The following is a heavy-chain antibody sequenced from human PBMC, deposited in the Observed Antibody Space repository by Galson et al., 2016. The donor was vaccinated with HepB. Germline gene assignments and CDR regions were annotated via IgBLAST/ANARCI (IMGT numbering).Heavy chain of an antibody. D-gene: IGHD1-14*01. CDR1: GFTLRNYW. CDR2: INADGSEK. J-gene: IGHJ4*02. V-gene: IGHV3-7*01. Sequence: SLRLSCAASGFTLRNYWMSWVRQAPGKGLEWVANINADGSEKYYVDSVRGRFTISRDNAENSVSLQMNSLSAEDTAVYYCARARGHRTPDPHHFDYWGQGSLVTVSS. CDR3: ARARGHRTPDPHHFDY.